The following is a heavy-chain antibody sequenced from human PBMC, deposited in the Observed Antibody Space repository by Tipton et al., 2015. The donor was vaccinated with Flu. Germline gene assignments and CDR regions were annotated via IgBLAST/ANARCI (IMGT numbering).Heavy chain of an antibody. CDR1: GGSVSGFY. V-gene: IGHV4-59*02. CDR2: IFYTGSA. J-gene: IGHJ3*01. Sequence: GLVKPSETLSLSCTVSGGSVSGFYWSWIRQPPGKGLEWLGSIFYTGSADYNPALKSRLRMSVDLFKNQISLRLSSVTAADTAVYYCARERRGGWPFYDAFDFWGQGTTVTVSS. D-gene: IGHD6-19*01. CDR3: ARERRGGWPFYDAFDF.